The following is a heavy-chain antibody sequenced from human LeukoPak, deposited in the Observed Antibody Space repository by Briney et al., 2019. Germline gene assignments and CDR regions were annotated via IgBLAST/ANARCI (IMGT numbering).Heavy chain of an antibody. D-gene: IGHD5-24*01. CDR3: ARLRDGYNYVGRF. CDR2: IYPGDSDT. Sequence: GESLQISCKGSGYSFTSYWIGWVRHMPGKGLEWMGIIYPGDSDTRYSPSFQGQVTISADKSISTAYLQWSSLKASDTAMYYCARLRDGYNYVGRFWGQGTMVTVSS. CDR1: GYSFTSYW. V-gene: IGHV5-51*01. J-gene: IGHJ3*01.